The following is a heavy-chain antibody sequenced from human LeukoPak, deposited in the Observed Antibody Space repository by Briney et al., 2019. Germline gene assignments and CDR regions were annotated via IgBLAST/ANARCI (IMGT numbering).Heavy chain of an antibody. Sequence: PSQTLSLTCTVSGGSISSGGYSWSWIRQHPGKGLEWIGYIYHSGSTYYNPSLKSRVTISVDRSKNQFSLKLSSVTAADTAVYYCARYSSGWGGDWFDPWGQGTLVTVSS. D-gene: IGHD6-19*01. CDR2: IYHSGST. J-gene: IGHJ5*02. V-gene: IGHV4-30-2*01. CDR1: GGSISSGGYS. CDR3: ARYSSGWGGDWFDP.